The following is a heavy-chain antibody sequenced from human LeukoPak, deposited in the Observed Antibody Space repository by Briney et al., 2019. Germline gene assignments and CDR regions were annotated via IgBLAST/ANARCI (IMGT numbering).Heavy chain of an antibody. CDR2: ISSSSSYI. V-gene: IGHV3-21*01. CDR1: GFTFSSYS. D-gene: IGHD1-26*01. Sequence: PGGSLRLSCAASGFTFSSYSMNWVRQAPGKGLEWVSSISSSSSYIYYADSVKGRFTISRDNAKNSLYLQMNSLRAEGTAVYYCARSVGARGAFDIWGQGTMVTVSS. CDR3: ARSVGARGAFDI. J-gene: IGHJ3*02.